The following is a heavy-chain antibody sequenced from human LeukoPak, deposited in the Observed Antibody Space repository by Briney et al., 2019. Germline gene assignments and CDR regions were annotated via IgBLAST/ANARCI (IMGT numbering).Heavy chain of an antibody. J-gene: IGHJ6*03. CDR2: IYYSGST. V-gene: IGHV4-39*01. Sequence: SETLSLTCTVSGGSISSSSYYWGWIRQPPGKGLEWIGSIYYSGSTYYNSSLKSRVTISVDTSKNQFSLKLSSVTAADTAVYYCARRSRRYYMDVWGKGTTVTVSS. D-gene: IGHD6-13*01. CDR1: GGSISSSSYY. CDR3: ARRSRRYYMDV.